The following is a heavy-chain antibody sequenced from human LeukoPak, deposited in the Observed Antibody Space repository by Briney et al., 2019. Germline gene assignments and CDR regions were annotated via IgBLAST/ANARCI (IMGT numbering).Heavy chain of an antibody. V-gene: IGHV1-2*02. J-gene: IGHJ4*02. D-gene: IGHD6-13*01. CDR2: INPKSGGT. Sequence: GASVKVSCKASGYTFTDYFMNWVRQAPGQGLEWMGWINPKSGGTVYAQKFQGRVTMTRDTSSSTAYMELSRLRFDDTVVYYCARSRSSSWYFYWGQGTLVTVSS. CDR1: GYTFTDYF. CDR3: ARSRSSSWYFY.